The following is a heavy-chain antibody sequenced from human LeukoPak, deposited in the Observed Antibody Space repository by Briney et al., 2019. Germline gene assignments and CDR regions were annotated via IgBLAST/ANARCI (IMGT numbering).Heavy chain of an antibody. J-gene: IGHJ4*02. CDR3: ARDSGSYLQPTDY. CDR1: GFTFSSYA. Sequence: GGSLRLSCAASGFTFSSYAMSWVRQAPGKGLEWVSAISGSGGSTYYADSVKGRFTISRDNSKNTLYLQMNSLRADDTAVYHCARDSGSYLQPTDYWGQGTLVTVSS. D-gene: IGHD1-26*01. CDR2: ISGSGGST. V-gene: IGHV3-23*01.